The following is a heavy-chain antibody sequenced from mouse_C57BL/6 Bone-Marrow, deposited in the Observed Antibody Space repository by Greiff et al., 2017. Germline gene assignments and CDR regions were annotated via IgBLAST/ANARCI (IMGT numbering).Heavy chain of an antibody. CDR1: GYTFTSYW. D-gene: IGHD4-1*01. CDR2: IHPNSGST. CDR3: ARNWDVGAY. V-gene: IGHV1-64*01. J-gene: IGHJ3*01. Sequence: QVQLQQPGAELVKPGASVKLSCTASGYTFTSYWMHWVKQRPGQGLEWIGMIHPNSGSTNYNEKFKSKATLTVDKSSSTAYMQLSSLTSEGSAVYYCARNWDVGAYWGQGTLVTVSA.